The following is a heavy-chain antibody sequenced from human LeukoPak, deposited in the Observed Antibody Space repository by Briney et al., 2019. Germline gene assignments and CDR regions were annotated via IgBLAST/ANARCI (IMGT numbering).Heavy chain of an antibody. J-gene: IGHJ4*02. Sequence: GGSLRLSCSASGFTFSRFAMTWVRQPPGRGLEWVSSISGNGHQTYYADSVKGRFSVSRDNSKNILYLQMDSLRADDSALYYCAKDANYYDSSGYLIPFDYWGQGTLVTVSS. V-gene: IGHV3-23*01. CDR2: ISGNGHQT. CDR1: GFTFSRFA. CDR3: AKDANYYDSSGYLIPFDY. D-gene: IGHD3-22*01.